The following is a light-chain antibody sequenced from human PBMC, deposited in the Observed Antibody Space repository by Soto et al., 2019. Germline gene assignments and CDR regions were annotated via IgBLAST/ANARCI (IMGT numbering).Light chain of an antibody. CDR2: DAS. CDR1: QRISNSY. V-gene: IGKV3-20*01. J-gene: IGKJ2*01. Sequence: EIVLTQSPGTLSLSPGERATLSCRASQRISNSYLAWYQQKPGQAPRLLLYDASSRAPGIPDRVSGSGSGTAFTLTISRLEPEDFAVYYCQQYARPPFAFGQGTKVEIK. CDR3: QQYARPPFA.